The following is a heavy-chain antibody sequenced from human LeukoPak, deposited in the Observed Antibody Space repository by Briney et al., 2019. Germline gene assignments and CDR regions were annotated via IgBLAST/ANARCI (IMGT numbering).Heavy chain of an antibody. CDR3: AKDLSGRRDGHLEWYYGMDV. CDR2: ISSSGSTI. D-gene: IGHD3-3*01. V-gene: IGHV3-48*03. J-gene: IGHJ6*02. CDR1: GFTFSSYE. Sequence: GGSLRLSCATSGFTFSSYEMNWVRHAPGKGLEWISYISSSGSTIYYADSVKGRFTISRDNSKNTLYLQMNSLRAEDTAVYYCAKDLSGRRDGHLEWYYGMDVWGQGTTVTVSS.